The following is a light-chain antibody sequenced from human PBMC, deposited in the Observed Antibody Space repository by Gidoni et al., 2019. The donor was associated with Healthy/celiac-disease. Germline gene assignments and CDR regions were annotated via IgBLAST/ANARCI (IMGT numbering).Light chain of an antibody. Sequence: SYELTQPPSVSVSPGQTARITCSGDALPKQYAYWYQQKPGQAPVLVIYKDSERPSGIPERFSGSSSGTTVTLTSSGVQAEDEADYYCQSADSSGTYVLFGGGTKLTVL. CDR2: KDS. CDR1: ALPKQY. V-gene: IGLV3-25*03. J-gene: IGLJ2*01. CDR3: QSADSSGTYVL.